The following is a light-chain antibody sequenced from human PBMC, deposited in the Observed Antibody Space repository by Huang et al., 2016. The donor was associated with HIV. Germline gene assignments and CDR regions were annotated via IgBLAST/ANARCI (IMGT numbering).Light chain of an antibody. Sequence: VLTQSPGSVSVSLGDSVTVSCRASKSVDSGYLAWYQQKAGQSPRLLVYGTSSRASGIPSRFSGSGSGTEFTLTISRLEPEDFGVYYCHQYGSSKATFGQGTKVDI. J-gene: IGKJ1*01. V-gene: IGKV3-20*01. CDR2: GTS. CDR3: HQYGSSKAT. CDR1: KSVDSGY.